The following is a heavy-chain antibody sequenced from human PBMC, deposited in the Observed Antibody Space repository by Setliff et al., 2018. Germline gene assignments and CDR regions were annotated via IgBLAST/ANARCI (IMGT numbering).Heavy chain of an antibody. Sequence: GGSLRLSCAASGFTFSSSSMTWVRQAPGKGLEWVSAISGSGGSTYYADSVKGRFTISRDNSKNTLYLQMSSLRAEDTAVYYCAKYVKKFAHFDYWGQGTLVTVSS. CDR1: GFTFSSSS. CDR2: ISGSGGST. D-gene: IGHD3-16*01. J-gene: IGHJ4*02. V-gene: IGHV3-23*01. CDR3: AKYVKKFAHFDY.